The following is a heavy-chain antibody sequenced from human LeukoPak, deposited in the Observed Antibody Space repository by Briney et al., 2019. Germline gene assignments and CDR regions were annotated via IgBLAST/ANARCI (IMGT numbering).Heavy chain of an antibody. V-gene: IGHV4-59*12. D-gene: IGHD6-13*01. J-gene: IGHJ5*02. CDR2: IYYTGST. Sequence: SETLSLTCTVSGGSISSYYWSWIRQPPGKGLEWIGYIYYTGSTNYNPSLKSRATISVDTSKNQFSLKLSSVTAADTAVYYCARVGYSSSWYPEEWFDPWGQGTLVTVSS. CDR1: GGSISSYY. CDR3: ARVGYSSSWYPEEWFDP.